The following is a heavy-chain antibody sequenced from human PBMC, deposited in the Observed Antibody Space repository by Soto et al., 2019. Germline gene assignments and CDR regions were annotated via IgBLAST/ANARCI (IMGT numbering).Heavy chain of an antibody. CDR2: VKSKVDGGTI. CDR3: TADLATPIPQVDN. V-gene: IGHV3-15*07. D-gene: IGHD5-12*01. J-gene: IGHJ4*02. Sequence: SLSLSCVVSDVTINGGWPYHDSKAPGKGLEWVGRVKSKVDGGTIDYAAPVKCRFTLSSDDSKDTVYLQMSSLKTEDTAVYYCTADLATPIPQVDNWGQGTLFSVSS. CDR1: DVTINGGW.